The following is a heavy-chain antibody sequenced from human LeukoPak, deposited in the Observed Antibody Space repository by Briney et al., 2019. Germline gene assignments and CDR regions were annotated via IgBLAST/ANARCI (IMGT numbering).Heavy chain of an antibody. D-gene: IGHD3/OR15-3a*01. J-gene: IGHJ6*02. CDR2: LDPEDGAT. V-gene: IGHV1-24*01. CDR1: GDTLIKLA. CDR3: ATARQYDDFAGYPWYYGLDV. Sequence: GASVKVSCKVSGDTLIKLAIHWVRQAPGKGLEWMGGLDPEDGATMYAQKFEGRVSMTEDTTTDTAYMELSSVRSEDTAVYYCATARQYDDFAGYPWYYGLDVWGQGTTVTVSS.